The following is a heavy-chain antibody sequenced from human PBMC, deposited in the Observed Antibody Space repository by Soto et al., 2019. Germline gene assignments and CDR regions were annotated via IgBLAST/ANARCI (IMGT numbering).Heavy chain of an antibody. CDR2: ISYDGSNK. Sequence: GGSLRLSCAASGFTFSSYGMHWVRQAPGKGLEWVAVISYDGSNKYYADSVKGRFTISRDNSKNTLYLQMNSLRAEDTAVYYCAKNALSETSSRGALLGYFDYWGQGTLVTVSS. V-gene: IGHV3-30*18. CDR3: AKNALSETSSRGALLGYFDY. D-gene: IGHD3-10*01. CDR1: GFTFSSYG. J-gene: IGHJ4*02.